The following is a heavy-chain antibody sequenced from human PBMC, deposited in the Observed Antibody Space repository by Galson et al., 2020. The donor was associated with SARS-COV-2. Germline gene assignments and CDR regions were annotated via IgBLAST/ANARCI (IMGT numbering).Heavy chain of an antibody. CDR1: DGPMSSYY. D-gene: IGHD4-17*01. V-gene: IGHV4-59*01. J-gene: IGHJ6*02. Sequence: ETSETLSLTCRVSDGPMSSYYWSWIRQPPGKGLEWIGYISYSGSANYNPSLRSRVTISVDLSKNQFSLKVTSVTAADTAVYYCARDPAPLYGDNYYYGMDVWGRGTTVTVSS. CDR2: ISYSGSA. CDR3: ARDPAPLYGDNYYYGMDV.